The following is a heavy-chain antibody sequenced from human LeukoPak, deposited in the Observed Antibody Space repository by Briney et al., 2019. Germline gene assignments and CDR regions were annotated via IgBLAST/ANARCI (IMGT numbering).Heavy chain of an antibody. J-gene: IGHJ5*02. CDR1: GGSISSGGYY. CDR3: ARWFGELFYWFDP. D-gene: IGHD3-10*01. CDR2: IYYSGST. V-gene: IGHV4-31*03. Sequence: PSQTLSLTCTVSGGSISSGGYYWSWIRQHPGKGLEWIGYIYYSGSTYYNPSLKSRVTISVDTSKNQFPLKLSSVTAADTAVYYCARWFGELFYWFDPWGQGTLVTVSS.